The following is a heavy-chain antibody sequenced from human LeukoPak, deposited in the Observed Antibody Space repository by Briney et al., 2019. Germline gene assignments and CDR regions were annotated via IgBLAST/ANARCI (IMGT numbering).Heavy chain of an antibody. J-gene: IGHJ6*02. V-gene: IGHV3-74*01. CDR2: INIDESTA. CDR3: ARNEYSSSGSGQVDV. CDR1: GFTFSNYW. Sequence: GGSLRLSCVASGFTFSNYWLHWVRQAPGKGLVWVSRINIDESTANYADSAKGRFTISRDNAKSTLYLQMNSLRAEDTAVYYCARNEYSSSGSGQVDVWGQGTTVTVSS. D-gene: IGHD5-18*01.